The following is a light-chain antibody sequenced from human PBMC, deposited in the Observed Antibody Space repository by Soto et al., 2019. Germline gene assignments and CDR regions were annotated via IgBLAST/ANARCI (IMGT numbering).Light chain of an antibody. V-gene: IGLV8-61*01. CDR3: VLYMGSGIPWV. J-gene: IGLJ3*02. CDR2: STN. Sequence: QTVVTQEPSFSVSPGGTVTLTCGLSSGSVSTSNYPGWYQQTPGQAPRTLIYSTNTRSSGVPDRFSGSILGNKAALTITGAQADDESDYYCVLYMGSGIPWVFGGATKLTVL. CDR1: SGSVSTSNY.